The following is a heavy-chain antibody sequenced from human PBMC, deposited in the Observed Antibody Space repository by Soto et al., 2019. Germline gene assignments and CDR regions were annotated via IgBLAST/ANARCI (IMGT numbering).Heavy chain of an antibody. V-gene: IGHV4-34*01. J-gene: IGHJ5*02. CDR1: GGSFSRYY. D-gene: IGHD4-17*01. CDR3: ARVNFFYCYGDHRHLHPHRARRTPDP. CDR2: INHSGST. Sequence: SETRALTCAVYGGSFSRYYWSWIRQPPGKGLEWIGEINHSGSTNYNPSLTSRVTISVDTSKNQFSLRLSSVTAADTAVYYCARVNFFYCYGDHRHLHPHRARRTPDP.